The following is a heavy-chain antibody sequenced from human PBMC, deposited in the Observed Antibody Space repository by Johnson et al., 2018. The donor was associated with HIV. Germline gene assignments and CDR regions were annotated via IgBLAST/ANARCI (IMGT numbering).Heavy chain of an antibody. Sequence: VQLVESGGGVVQPWRSLRLSCAASGFTFSSYAMHCVRQAPGKGLEWVSAIGTAGDTYYPGSLKGRFTNSRENAKNSLYLQMNSLRAGDTAVYYCARDRSKGGAFDIWGQGTMVTVSS. CDR3: ARDRSKGGAFDI. CDR2: IGTAGDT. CDR1: GFTFSSYA. D-gene: IGHD2/OR15-2a*01. V-gene: IGHV3-13*01. J-gene: IGHJ3*02.